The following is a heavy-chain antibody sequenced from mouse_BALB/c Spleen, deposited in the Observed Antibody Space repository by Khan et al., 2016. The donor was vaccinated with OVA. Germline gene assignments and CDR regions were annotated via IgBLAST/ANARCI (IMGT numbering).Heavy chain of an antibody. CDR2: IWGDGCT. J-gene: IGHJ4*01. CDR1: GFSLTSYG. D-gene: IGHD2-1*01. CDR3: VKQNYGTLYAMDY. V-gene: IGHV2-3*01. Sequence: QVQLQQSGPGLVAPSQSLSITCTVSGFSLTSYGVNWVRQPPGKGLEWLGVIWGDGCTNYHSALISRLSISKDNSKSQVFLKLNSLQTDDTATYXYVKQNYGTLYAMDYWGQGTAVTVSS.